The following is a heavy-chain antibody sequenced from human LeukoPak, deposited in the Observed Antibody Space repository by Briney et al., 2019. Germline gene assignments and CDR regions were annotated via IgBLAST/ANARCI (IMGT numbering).Heavy chain of an antibody. J-gene: IGHJ4*02. D-gene: IGHD3-10*01. CDR3: ARGRFAELLFDI. V-gene: IGHV4-38-2*02. Sequence: SETLSLTCTVAGYSISSGYYWGWLRQSPGKGLEWIASIYHTGETHYHPSLKSRVSISVDTSNNQFSLRSTSAAAADTAMYYCARGRFAELLFDIWGQGTLVTVSS. CDR1: GYSISSGYY. CDR2: IYHTGET.